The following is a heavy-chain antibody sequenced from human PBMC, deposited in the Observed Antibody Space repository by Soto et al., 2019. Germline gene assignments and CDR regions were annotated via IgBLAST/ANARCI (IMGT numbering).Heavy chain of an antibody. D-gene: IGHD3-3*01. J-gene: IGHJ5*02. CDR2: ISSSSSTI. CDR3: ARGEKAPITIFGVVMIRWFDP. Sequence: GGSLRLSCAASGFTFSSYSMNWVRQAPGKGLEWVSYISSSSSTIYYADSVKGRFTISRDNAKNSLYLQMNSLRAEDTAVYYCARGEKAPITIFGVVMIRWFDPWGQGTLVTVSS. V-gene: IGHV3-48*01. CDR1: GFTFSSYS.